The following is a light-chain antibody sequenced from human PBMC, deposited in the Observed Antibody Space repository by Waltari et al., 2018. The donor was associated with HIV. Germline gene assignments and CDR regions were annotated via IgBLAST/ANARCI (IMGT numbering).Light chain of an antibody. V-gene: IGLV1-47*01. Sequence: QSVLTQPPSASGTPGQRVTISCSGTTSNVGSNFVSWYQQLPGPAPKLLIYRDNRRPSGVPDRFSGSKSGASASLAISGLRSEDEGDYYCATWDDSLGGFYVFGAGTKVTVL. J-gene: IGLJ1*01. CDR2: RDN. CDR1: TSNVGSNF. CDR3: ATWDDSLGGFYV.